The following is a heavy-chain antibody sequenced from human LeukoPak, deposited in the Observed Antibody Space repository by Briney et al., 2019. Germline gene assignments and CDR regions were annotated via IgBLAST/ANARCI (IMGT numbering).Heavy chain of an antibody. Sequence: GESLKISCKGSGYSFTSYWIGWARQAPGQGLERMGWISAYNGNTNYAQKLQGRVTMTTDTSTSTAYMELRSLRSDDTAVYYCARDFSVELLWMDGMDVWGQGTTVTVSS. CDR2: ISAYNGNT. D-gene: IGHD1-26*01. CDR3: ARDFSVELLWMDGMDV. V-gene: IGHV1-18*04. J-gene: IGHJ6*02. CDR1: GYSFTSYW.